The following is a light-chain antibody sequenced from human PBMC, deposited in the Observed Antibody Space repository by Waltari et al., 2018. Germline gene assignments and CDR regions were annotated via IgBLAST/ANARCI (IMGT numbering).Light chain of an antibody. Sequence: QSALTQPASVSGSPGPSITISCTGTSSAVGAYDYVSWYQQHPGKVPKLMIYDVPSRPSGISNRFSGSKSGITAFLTISGLQAEDEADYYCSSHTSSRTRVFGGGTELTVL. CDR2: DVP. J-gene: IGLJ3*02. CDR1: SSAVGAYDY. V-gene: IGLV2-14*03. CDR3: SSHTSSRTRV.